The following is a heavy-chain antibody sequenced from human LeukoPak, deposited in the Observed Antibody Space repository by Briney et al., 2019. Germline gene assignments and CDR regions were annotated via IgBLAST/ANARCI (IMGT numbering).Heavy chain of an antibody. D-gene: IGHD5-12*01. CDR2: ISSSSSYI. V-gene: IGHV3-21*01. CDR1: GFTFSNYW. J-gene: IGHJ4*02. Sequence: GGSLRLSCAASGFTFSNYWMSWVRQAPGKGLEWVSSISSSSSYIYYADSVKGRFTISRDNAKNSLYLQMNSLRAEDTAVYYCARDRGGVATTPFDYWGQGTLVTVSS. CDR3: ARDRGGVATTPFDY.